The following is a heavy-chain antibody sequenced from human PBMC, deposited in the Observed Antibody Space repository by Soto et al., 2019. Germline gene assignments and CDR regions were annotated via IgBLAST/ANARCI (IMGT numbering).Heavy chain of an antibody. V-gene: IGHV1-69*06. CDR3: ARGLECRGYCLDKPTWFGP. D-gene: IGHD2-15*01. J-gene: IGHJ5*02. CDR2: IIPIFGTP. Sequence: SVKVSCKASGGTFSTYTFSWVRQAPGQGLEWMGRIIPIFGTPYYAQKFQGRVTITADKSTSTVYMELSSLGSDDTAVYFCARGLECRGYCLDKPTWFGPWGQRTLVTVSS. CDR1: GGTFSTYT.